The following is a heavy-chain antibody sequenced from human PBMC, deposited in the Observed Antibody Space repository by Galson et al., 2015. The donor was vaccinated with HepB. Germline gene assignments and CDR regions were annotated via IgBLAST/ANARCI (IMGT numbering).Heavy chain of an antibody. CDR3: ARGLYSSGWAIDY. D-gene: IGHD6-19*01. Sequence: SLRLSCAASGFTFSSCAMNWVRRAPGKGLEWVSSISDSSDYISYADSMKGRFTISRDNGKNSLYLQKNSLRAEDTAVYYCARGLYSSGWAIDYWGQGTLVTVSS. V-gene: IGHV3-21*01. CDR1: GFTFSSCA. CDR2: ISDSSDYI. J-gene: IGHJ4*02.